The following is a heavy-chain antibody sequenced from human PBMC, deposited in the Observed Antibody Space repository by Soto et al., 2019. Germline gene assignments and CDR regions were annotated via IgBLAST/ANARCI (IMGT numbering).Heavy chain of an antibody. CDR2: INAGNGNT. CDR1: GYTFTSYA. J-gene: IGHJ3*02. Sequence: ASVKVSCKASGYTFTSYAMHWVRQAPGQRLEWMGWINAGNGNTKYSQKFQGRVTMTRNTSISTAYMELSSLRSEDTAVNYCARELPESSGWGDAFDIWGQGTMVTVSS. V-gene: IGHV1-3*01. CDR3: ARELPESSGWGDAFDI. D-gene: IGHD6-19*01.